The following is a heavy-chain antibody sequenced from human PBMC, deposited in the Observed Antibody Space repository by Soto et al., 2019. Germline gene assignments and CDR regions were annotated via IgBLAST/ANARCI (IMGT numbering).Heavy chain of an antibody. CDR2: IYSGGST. CDR3: ARDHPYYDFWSGDYYYGMDV. CDR1: GFTVSSNY. V-gene: IGHV3-53*02. J-gene: IGHJ6*02. Sequence: EVQLVETGGGLIQPGGSLRLSCAASGFTVSSNYMSWVRQAPGKGLEWVSVIYSGGSTYYADSVKGRFTISRDNSKNKLYLQMNSLRAEDTAVYYCARDHPYYDFWSGDYYYGMDVWGQGTTVTVSS. D-gene: IGHD3-3*01.